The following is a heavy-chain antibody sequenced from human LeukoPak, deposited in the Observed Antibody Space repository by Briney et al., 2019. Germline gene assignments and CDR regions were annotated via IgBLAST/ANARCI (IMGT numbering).Heavy chain of an antibody. D-gene: IGHD3-9*01. CDR3: VTESTGTLDY. CDR1: GFTFSSYA. V-gene: IGHV3-23*01. J-gene: IGHJ4*02. CDR2: ITSSGGST. Sequence: GGSLRLSCVASGFTFSSYAMNWVRQAPGTGLEWVSVITSSGGSTAYADSVRGRFTISRDNSKNTLYMQMNSLRAEDTAVYYCVTESTGTLDYWGQGILVTVSS.